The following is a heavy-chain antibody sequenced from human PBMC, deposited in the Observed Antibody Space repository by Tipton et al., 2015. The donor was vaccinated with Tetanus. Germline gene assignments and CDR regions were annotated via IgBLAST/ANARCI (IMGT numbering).Heavy chain of an antibody. CDR3: ARANNDYPKKGPFDY. CDR1: GGSISSGDYY. CDR2: VYSTATT. V-gene: IGHV4-30-4*01. J-gene: IGHJ4*02. D-gene: IGHD5-12*01. Sequence: TLSLTCTVSGGSISSGDYYWSWIRRPPGKGPEWIGYVYSTATTYYNPSLKSRVTISVDTSKNQFSLKLTSVTAADTAVYYCARANNDYPKKGPFDYWGQGILVTVSS.